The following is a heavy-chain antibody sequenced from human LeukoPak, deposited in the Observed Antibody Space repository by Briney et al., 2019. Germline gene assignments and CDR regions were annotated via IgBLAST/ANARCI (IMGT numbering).Heavy chain of an antibody. CDR1: GFTFSDYY. D-gene: IGHD3-10*01. CDR2: ITSGSSYI. J-gene: IGHJ4*02. CDR3: ASGELWFDY. Sequence: GGSLRLSCAASGFTFSDYYMSWIRQAPGKGLEWVSSITSGSSYIYYADSVKGRFTISRDNAKNSLYLQMNSLRAEDTAVYYCASGELWFDYWGQGTLVTVSS. V-gene: IGHV3-11*06.